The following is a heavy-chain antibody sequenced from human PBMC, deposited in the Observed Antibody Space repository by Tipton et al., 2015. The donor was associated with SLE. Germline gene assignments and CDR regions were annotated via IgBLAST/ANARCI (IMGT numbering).Heavy chain of an antibody. V-gene: IGHV3-21*01. J-gene: IGHJ4*02. CDR3: ARGNSDYDGDY. CDR1: GFTFSSYV. D-gene: IGHD5-12*01. Sequence: SLRLSCAASGFTFSSYVMHWVRQAPGKGLEWVSAISSTSTYRYYADSVKGRFTISRDNAKKSLYLEMDNLRVEDTAVYYCARGNSDYDGDYWGQGTLVTVSS. CDR2: ISSTSTYR.